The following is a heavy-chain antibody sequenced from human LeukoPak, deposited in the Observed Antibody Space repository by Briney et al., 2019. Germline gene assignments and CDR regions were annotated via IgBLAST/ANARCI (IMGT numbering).Heavy chain of an antibody. CDR2: MKQDGSEK. CDR3: ARWSLTVLLIRYYYYSYMDV. J-gene: IGHJ6*03. Sequence: GGSLRLSCAASGFTFSSYSMNWVRQAPGKGLEWVANMKQDGSEKYYVDSVKGRFTISRDNAKKSLFLQMSSLRAEDTAVYYCARWSLTVLLIRYYYYSYMDVWGKGTTVTVSS. V-gene: IGHV3-7*01. D-gene: IGHD3-10*01. CDR1: GFTFSSYS.